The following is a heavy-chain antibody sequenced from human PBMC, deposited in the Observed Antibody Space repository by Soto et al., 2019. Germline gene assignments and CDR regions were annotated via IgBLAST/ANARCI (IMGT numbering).Heavy chain of an antibody. CDR2: INPSGGST. V-gene: IGHV1-46*03. D-gene: IGHD1-1*01. J-gene: IGHJ4*02. CDR3: ARFPPTLAAPDY. CDR1: GYTFTSYY. Sequence: ASVKVSCKASGYTFTSYYMHWVRQAPGQGLEWMGIINPSGGSTSYAQKFQGRVTMTRDTSTSPVYMELSSLRSEDTAVYYCARFPPTLAAPDYWGQGTLVTVSS.